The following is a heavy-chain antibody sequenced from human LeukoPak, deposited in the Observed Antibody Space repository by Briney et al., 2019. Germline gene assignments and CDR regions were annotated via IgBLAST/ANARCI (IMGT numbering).Heavy chain of an antibody. CDR1: GFTFSNAW. CDR3: TTDRGYCTNGVCLAASTNWFDP. D-gene: IGHD2-8*01. V-gene: IGHV3-15*01. Sequence: GGSLRLSCAASGFTFSNAWMSWVRQAPGKGLEWVGRIKSKTDGGTTDYAAPVKGRFTISRDDSKNTPYLQMNSLKTEDTAVYYCTTDRGYCTNGVCLAASTNWFDPWGQGTLVTVSS. J-gene: IGHJ5*02. CDR2: IKSKTDGGTT.